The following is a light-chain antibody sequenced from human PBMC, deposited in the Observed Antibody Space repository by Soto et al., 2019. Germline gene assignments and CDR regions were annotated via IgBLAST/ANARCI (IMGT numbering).Light chain of an antibody. V-gene: IGKV1-5*01. J-gene: IGKJ1*01. CDR2: DAS. CDR1: QRISGW. CDR3: QQYNSYSRT. Sequence: DIQMTQSPSTLSASVGDRVTITCRASQRISGWLAWYQQKPGKAPKLLIYDASSLESGVPSRFSGSGSRTEFTLTISSLQPDDFATYYCQQYNSYSRTFGQGTKVDIK.